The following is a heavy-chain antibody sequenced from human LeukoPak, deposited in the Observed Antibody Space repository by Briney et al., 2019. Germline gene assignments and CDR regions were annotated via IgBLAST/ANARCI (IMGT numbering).Heavy chain of an antibody. J-gene: IGHJ4*02. CDR3: ARRSGIAVAGAFDH. V-gene: IGHV3-21*04. D-gene: IGHD6-19*01. Sequence: GGSLRLSCAASGFTFSSYSMNCVRQAPGKGLEWVSSISSSSSYIYYADSVKGRFTISRDNAKNSLYLQMNSLRAEDTAVYYCARRSGIAVAGAFDHWGQGTLVTVSS. CDR2: ISSSSSYI. CDR1: GFTFSSYS.